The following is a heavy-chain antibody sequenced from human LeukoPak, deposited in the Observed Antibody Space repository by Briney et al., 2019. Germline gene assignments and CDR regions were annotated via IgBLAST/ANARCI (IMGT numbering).Heavy chain of an antibody. CDR2: IYSGGST. D-gene: IGHD1-26*01. CDR1: GFTVSSKY. J-gene: IGHJ3*02. V-gene: IGHV3-53*01. CDR3: ARGLVGATGDAFDM. Sequence: PGGSLRLSFAASGFTVSSKYMSWVRQAPGKGLEWVSVIYSGGSTYYADSVKGRFTISRDNSKNTLFLQMNSLRAEDTAVYYCARGLVGATGDAFDMWGQGTMVTVSS.